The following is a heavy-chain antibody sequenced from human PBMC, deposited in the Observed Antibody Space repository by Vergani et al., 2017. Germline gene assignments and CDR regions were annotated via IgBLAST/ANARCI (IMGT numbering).Heavy chain of an antibody. CDR2: IDHTVRP. CDR1: GGSFTSYH. D-gene: IGHD4-11*01. CDR3: ARVNTETYGHLYYYSHMDG. V-gene: IGHV4-34*01. Sequence: QVQLQQWGGGLLKPSETLSLTCVVNGGSFTSYHWTWIRQSPGEGLEWVGDIDHTVRPDYNPSLKSRLTISVDKSRNQFSLTLNSVTATDTAIYFCARVNTETYGHLYYYSHMDGLGQGTAVTDS. J-gene: IGHJ6*03.